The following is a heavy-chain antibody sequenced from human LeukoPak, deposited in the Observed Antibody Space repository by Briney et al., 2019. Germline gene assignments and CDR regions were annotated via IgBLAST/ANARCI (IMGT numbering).Heavy chain of an antibody. CDR3: AKVLHYDFWSGYPYWFDP. CDR2: IRYDGSNK. D-gene: IGHD3-3*01. CDR1: GFTFSSYG. J-gene: IGHJ5*02. Sequence: GGSLRLSCAASGFTFSSYGMHWVRQAPGKGLEWVAFIRYDGSNKYYADSVQGRFTIPRDNSKNTLYLQMNSLRAEDTAVYYCAKVLHYDFWSGYPYWFDPWGQGTLVTVSS. V-gene: IGHV3-30*02.